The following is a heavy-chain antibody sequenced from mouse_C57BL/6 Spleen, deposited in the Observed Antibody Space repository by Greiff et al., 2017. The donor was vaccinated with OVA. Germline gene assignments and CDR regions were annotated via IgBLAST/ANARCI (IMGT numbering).Heavy chain of an antibody. CDR2: IDPSDSET. CDR1: GYTFTSYW. D-gene: IGHD1-1*01. Sequence: QVQLQQPGAELVRPGSSVKLSCKASGYTFTSYWMHWVKQRPIQGLEWIGNIDPSDSETHYNQKFKDKATLTVDKSSSTAYMQLSSLTSEDSAVYDCARWATTVVADWYFDVWGTGTTVTVSS. V-gene: IGHV1-52*01. J-gene: IGHJ1*03. CDR3: ARWATTVVADWYFDV.